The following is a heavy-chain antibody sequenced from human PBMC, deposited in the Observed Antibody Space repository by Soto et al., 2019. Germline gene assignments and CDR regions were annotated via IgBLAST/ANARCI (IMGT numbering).Heavy chain of an antibody. Sequence: QVQLVQSGAEVKSPGASVKVSCKASGYTFTSYDINWVRQATGQGFEWMGWMNPKSGGTRYIQKFQGRVTMTRDTSISTAYMELSSLPSEDTAVYYCARGTTGMIDYWGQGTLVTVSS. CDR3: ARGTTGMIDY. V-gene: IGHV1-8*01. J-gene: IGHJ4*02. CDR2: MNPKSGGT. CDR1: GYTFTSYD.